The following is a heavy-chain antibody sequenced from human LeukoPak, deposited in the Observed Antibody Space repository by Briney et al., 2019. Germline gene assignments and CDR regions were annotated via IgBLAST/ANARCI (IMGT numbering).Heavy chain of an antibody. V-gene: IGHV1-2*02. J-gene: IGHJ6*02. CDR3: ARAYCSSSSCYIDYYYGMDV. CDR2: MNPNSGGS. D-gene: IGHD2-2*02. CDR1: GYTFTGYY. Sequence: WASVKVSCKASGYTFTGYYMHWVRQAPGQGLEWMGWMNPNSGGSNYAQKFQGRVTMTRDTSISTAYMELSRLRSDDTAVYHCARAYCSSSSCYIDYYYGMDVWGQGTTVTVSS.